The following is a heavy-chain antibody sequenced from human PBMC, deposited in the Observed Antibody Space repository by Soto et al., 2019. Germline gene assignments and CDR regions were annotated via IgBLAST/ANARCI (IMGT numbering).Heavy chain of an antibody. V-gene: IGHV1-8*01. J-gene: IGHJ5*02. CDR3: ARGRWFYSSSPPDWFDP. Sequence: ASVKVSCKASGYTFTSYDINWVRQATGQGLEWMGWMNPNSGNTGYAQKFQGRVTMTRNTSISTAYMELSSLRSEDTAVYYCARGRWFYSSSPPDWFDPWGQGTLVTSPQ. CDR1: GYTFTSYD. D-gene: IGHD6-6*01. CDR2: MNPNSGNT.